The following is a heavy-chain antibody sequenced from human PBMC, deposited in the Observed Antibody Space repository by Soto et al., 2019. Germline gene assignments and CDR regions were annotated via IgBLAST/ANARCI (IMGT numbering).Heavy chain of an antibody. D-gene: IGHD1-1*01. Sequence: QVQLVQSGAEVRKPGASVKVSCEASGYTFTSYDIYWVRQATGQGLEWMGWMNPSTGNSGYAQKFQGSVTMTSDTSISTAHMELSSLRSEDTAVYYGARRAEPKGWNGFCAYKYYFDFWGQGTRVTVSS. CDR3: ARRAEPKGWNGFCAYKYYFDF. J-gene: IGHJ4*02. CDR2: MNPSTGNS. V-gene: IGHV1-8*01. CDR1: GYTFTSYD.